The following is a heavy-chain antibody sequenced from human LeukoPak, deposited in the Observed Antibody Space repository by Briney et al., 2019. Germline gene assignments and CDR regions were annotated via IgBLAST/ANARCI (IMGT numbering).Heavy chain of an antibody. Sequence: SETLSLTCAVSGDSISSSNWWTWVRQPPGKGLEWIGSIYYSGSTYYNPSLKSRVTISVDTSKNQFSLKLSSVTAADTAVYYCASGFGVVSPFDPWGQGILVTVSS. V-gene: IGHV4-39*01. J-gene: IGHJ5*02. D-gene: IGHD3-3*01. CDR3: ASGFGVVSPFDP. CDR1: GDSISSSNW. CDR2: IYYSGST.